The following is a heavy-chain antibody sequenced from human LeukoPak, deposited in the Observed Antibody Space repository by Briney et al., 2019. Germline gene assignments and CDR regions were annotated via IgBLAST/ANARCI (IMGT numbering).Heavy chain of an antibody. CDR3: AKDLRYDILTGYYRGPFDY. Sequence: GGSLRLSCAASGFTFTTYGMTWVRQAPGKGLEWVSSIGAGGTNTYYADSVKGRFTISRDNSKNTLYLQMNSLRAEDTAVYYCAKDLRYDILTGYYRGPFDYWGQGTLVTVSS. CDR2: IGAGGTNT. V-gene: IGHV3-23*01. CDR1: GFTFTTYG. D-gene: IGHD3-9*01. J-gene: IGHJ4*02.